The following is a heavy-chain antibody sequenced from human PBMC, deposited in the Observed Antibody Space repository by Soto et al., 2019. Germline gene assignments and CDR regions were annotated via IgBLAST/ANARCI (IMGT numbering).Heavy chain of an antibody. Sequence: GGSLRLSCAASGFTFSSYAMHWVRQAPGKGLEWVAVISYDGSNKYYADSVKGRFTISRDNSKNTLYLQMNSLRAEDTAVYYCARGEIYDFWSGNTRPYYYYGMDVWGQGTTVTVSS. CDR2: ISYDGSNK. D-gene: IGHD3-3*01. CDR1: GFTFSSYA. CDR3: ARGEIYDFWSGNTRPYYYYGMDV. V-gene: IGHV3-30-3*01. J-gene: IGHJ6*02.